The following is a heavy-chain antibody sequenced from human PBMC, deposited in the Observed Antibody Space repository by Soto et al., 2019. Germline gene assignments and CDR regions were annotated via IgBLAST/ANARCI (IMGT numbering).Heavy chain of an antibody. CDR1: GFTFSSYW. V-gene: IGHV3-7*03. Sequence: GGSLRLSCAASGFTFSSYWMSWVRQAPGKGLEWVANIKQDGSEKYYVDSVKGRFTISRDNAKNSLYLQMNSLRAEDTAVYYCARGIVVVPAAIGMDVWGQGTTVTVSS. CDR2: IKQDGSEK. CDR3: ARGIVVVPAAIGMDV. D-gene: IGHD2-2*01. J-gene: IGHJ6*02.